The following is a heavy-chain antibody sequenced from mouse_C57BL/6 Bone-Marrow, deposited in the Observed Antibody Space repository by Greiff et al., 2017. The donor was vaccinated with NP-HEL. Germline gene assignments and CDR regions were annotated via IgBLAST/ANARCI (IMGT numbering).Heavy chain of an antibody. CDR1: GYTFTEYT. Sequence: VQLQQSGAELVKPGASVKLSCKASGYTFTEYTIHWVKQRSGQGLEWIGWFYPGSGSIKYNEKFKDKATLTADKSSSTVYMELSRLTSEDSAVYFCARHEEPDWYGSTYWYFDVWGTGTTVTVSS. CDR3: ARHEEPDWYGSTYWYFDV. V-gene: IGHV1-62-2*01. J-gene: IGHJ1*03. CDR2: FYPGSGSI. D-gene: IGHD1-1*01.